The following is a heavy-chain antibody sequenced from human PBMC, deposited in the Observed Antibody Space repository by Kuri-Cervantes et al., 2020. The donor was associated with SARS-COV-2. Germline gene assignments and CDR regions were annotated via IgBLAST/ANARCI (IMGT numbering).Heavy chain of an antibody. CDR1: GFTFSSYS. CDR2: IGSSSSYI. CDR3: TRDDFWSGYYSY. Sequence: GESLKISCAASGFTFSSYSMNWVRQAPGKGLEWVSSIGSSSSYIYYADSVKGRFTISRDNAKNSLYLQMNSLRAEDTAVYYCTRDDFWSGYYSYWGQGTLVTVSS. V-gene: IGHV3-21*03. J-gene: IGHJ4*02. D-gene: IGHD3-3*01.